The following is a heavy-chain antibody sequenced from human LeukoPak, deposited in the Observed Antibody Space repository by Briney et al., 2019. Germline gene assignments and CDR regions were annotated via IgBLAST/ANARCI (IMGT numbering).Heavy chain of an antibody. CDR3: ARAPRITMVRGVIYWFDP. J-gene: IGHJ5*02. D-gene: IGHD3-10*01. CDR2: MNPNSGNT. CDR1: GYTFTSYD. Sequence: GASVKVSCKASGYTFTSYDINWVRQATGQGLEWMGWMNPNSGNTGYAQKFQGRVTITRNTSISTAYMELSSLRSEDTAVHYCARAPRITMVRGVIYWFDPRGQGTLVTVSS. V-gene: IGHV1-8*03.